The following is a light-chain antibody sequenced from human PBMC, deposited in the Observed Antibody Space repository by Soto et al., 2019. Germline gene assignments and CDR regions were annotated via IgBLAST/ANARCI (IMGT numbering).Light chain of an antibody. J-gene: IGKJ2*01. CDR3: QQYNGYPHT. V-gene: IGKV1-5*03. Sequence: DIQMTQSPSTLSASVGDRVTITCRANQSISTWLAWYQQKPGKAPKLLIYKASSLRNGVPSRFSGSGSGTEVTLTSYSLQPDDFASYYCQQYNGYPHTFGQGTKLDIK. CDR1: QSISTW. CDR2: KAS.